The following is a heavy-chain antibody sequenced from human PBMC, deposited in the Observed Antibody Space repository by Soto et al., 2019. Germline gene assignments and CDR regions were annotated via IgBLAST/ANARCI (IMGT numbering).Heavy chain of an antibody. CDR1: SDSISSYY. V-gene: IGHV4-59*01. CDR3: ARGTSWQLPFDY. J-gene: IGHJ4*02. CDR2: ISYSGST. Sequence: LSLTCTVSSDSISSYYWSWIRQPPGKRLEWIGYISYSGSTDYNPSLKSRVTISGDTSKNQFSLKVSSVTAAGTAVYYCARGTSWQLPFDYWGQGTLVTVSS. D-gene: IGHD6-13*01.